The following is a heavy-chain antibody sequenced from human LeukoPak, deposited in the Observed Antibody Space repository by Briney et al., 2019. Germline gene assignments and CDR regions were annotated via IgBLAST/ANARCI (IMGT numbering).Heavy chain of an antibody. Sequence: GGSLRLSRAASGFTFSSYAMHWVRQAPGKGLEWVAVISYDGSNKYYADSVKGRFTISRDNSKNTLYLQMNSLRAEDTAVYYCARGDLFVRGVPNDYWGQGTLVTVSS. V-gene: IGHV3-30*04. J-gene: IGHJ4*02. CDR3: ARGDLFVRGVPNDY. D-gene: IGHD3-10*02. CDR1: GFTFSSYA. CDR2: ISYDGSNK.